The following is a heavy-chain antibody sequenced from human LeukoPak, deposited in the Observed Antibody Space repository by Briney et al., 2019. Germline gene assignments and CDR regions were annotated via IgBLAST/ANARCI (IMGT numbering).Heavy chain of an antibody. J-gene: IGHJ4*02. Sequence: GASVKVSCKVSGYTLTELSMHWVRQAPGKGLEWMGGLDPEDGETIYAQKFQGRVTMTEDTSTDTAYMELSSLRSEDTAVYYCATDSSGYYYTPPSFDYWGQGSLVTVSS. CDR2: LDPEDGET. CDR1: GYTLTELS. D-gene: IGHD3-22*01. V-gene: IGHV1-24*01. CDR3: ATDSSGYYYTPPSFDY.